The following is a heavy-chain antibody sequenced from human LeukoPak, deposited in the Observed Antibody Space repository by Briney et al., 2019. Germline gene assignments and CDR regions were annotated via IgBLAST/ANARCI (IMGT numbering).Heavy chain of an antibody. V-gene: IGHV4-34*01. J-gene: IGHJ6*03. Sequence: PSETLSLTCAVYGGSFSGYYWSWIRQPPGKGLEWIGEINHSGSTNYNPSLKSRVTISVDTSKNQFSLKLSSVTAADTAVYYCARGRTKNIVVVHFEGSPYYYYMDVWGKGTTVTVSS. CDR3: ARGRTKNIVVVHFEGSPYYYYMDV. D-gene: IGHD2-2*01. CDR2: INHSGST. CDR1: GGSFSGYY.